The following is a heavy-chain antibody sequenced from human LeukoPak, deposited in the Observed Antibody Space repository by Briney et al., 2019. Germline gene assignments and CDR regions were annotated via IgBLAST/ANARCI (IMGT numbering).Heavy chain of an antibody. V-gene: IGHV1-69*04. CDR2: IIPILGIA. J-gene: IGHJ4*02. Sequence: SVKVSCKASGGTFSSYAISWVRQAPGQGLEWMGRIIPILGIANYAQKFQGRVTITADKSTSTAYMELSSLRSEDTAVYYCARPRNYYDILTGYLGYFDYWGQGTLVTVSS. D-gene: IGHD3-9*01. CDR3: ARPRNYYDILTGYLGYFDY. CDR1: GGTFSSYA.